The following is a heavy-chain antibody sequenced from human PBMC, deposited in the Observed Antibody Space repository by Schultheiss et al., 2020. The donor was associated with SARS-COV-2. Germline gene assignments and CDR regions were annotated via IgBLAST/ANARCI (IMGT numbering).Heavy chain of an antibody. CDR2: IKSKTDGGTT. Sequence: GGSLRLSCAASGFTFSNAWMSWVRQAPGKGLEWVGRIKSKTDGGTTDYAAPVKGRFTISRDDAKNTLYLQMNSLKTEDTAVYFCTRDAAMGFFDYWGQGTLVTVSS. V-gene: IGHV3-15*01. CDR3: TRDAAMGFFDY. CDR1: GFTFSNAW. D-gene: IGHD5-18*01. J-gene: IGHJ4*02.